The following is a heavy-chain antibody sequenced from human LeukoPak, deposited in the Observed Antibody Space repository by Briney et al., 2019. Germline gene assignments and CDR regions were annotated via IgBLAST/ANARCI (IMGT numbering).Heavy chain of an antibody. D-gene: IGHD6-19*01. Sequence: GGSLRLFCAASGFTFNNYAMNWVRQAPGEGLEWVSAISGSGHSTYYADSVKGRFTISRDNSKNTLYLQMKSLRAEDTAVYYCAKDFRYSSGWHHFDYWGQGTLVTVSS. CDR1: GFTFNNYA. CDR3: AKDFRYSSGWHHFDY. J-gene: IGHJ4*02. V-gene: IGHV3-23*01. CDR2: ISGSGHST.